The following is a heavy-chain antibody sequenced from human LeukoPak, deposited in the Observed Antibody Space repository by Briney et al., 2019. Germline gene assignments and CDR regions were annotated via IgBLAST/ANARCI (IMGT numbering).Heavy chain of an antibody. CDR3: ARGPEIFGEVLFGPFDY. J-gene: IGHJ4*02. D-gene: IGHD3-3*01. V-gene: IGHV4-34*01. CDR1: GGSFSGYY. CDR2: IYHSGST. Sequence: PSETLSLTCAVYGGSFSGYYWSWIRQPPGKGLEWIGEIYHSGSTNYNPSLKSRVTISVDTSKNQFSLKLSSVTAADTAVYYCARGPEIFGEVLFGPFDYWGQGTLVTVSS.